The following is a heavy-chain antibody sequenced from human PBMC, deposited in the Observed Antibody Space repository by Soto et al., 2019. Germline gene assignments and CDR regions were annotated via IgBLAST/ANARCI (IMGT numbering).Heavy chain of an antibody. CDR1: GYTLTELS. D-gene: IGHD3-22*01. CDR3: ARDPSNTSGYYQFFDY. CDR2: FDPEDGET. J-gene: IGHJ4*02. V-gene: IGHV1-24*01. Sequence: GASVKVSCKVSGYTLTELSMHWVRQAPGKGLEWMGGFDPEDGETIYEQKFQGRVTMTEDTSTDTAYMELRSLRSDDTAVYYCARDPSNTSGYYQFFDYWGQGTLVTVSS.